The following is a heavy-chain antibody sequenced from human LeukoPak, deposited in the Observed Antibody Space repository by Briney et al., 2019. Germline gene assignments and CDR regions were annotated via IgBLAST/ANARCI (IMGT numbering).Heavy chain of an antibody. CDR1: GGSIISSDYH. CDR2: ISYSGNT. J-gene: IGHJ3*02. V-gene: IGHV4-39*01. D-gene: IGHD2-15*01. CDR3: ARHCCSGPAKRVFDI. Sequence: SETLSLTCTVSGGSIISSDYHWGWVRQPPGKGLKWIGTISYSGNTDYNPSLRSRVTISVDTSNNQFSLRLGSVTAADTAVYHCARHCCSGPAKRVFDIWGQGTMVTVSS.